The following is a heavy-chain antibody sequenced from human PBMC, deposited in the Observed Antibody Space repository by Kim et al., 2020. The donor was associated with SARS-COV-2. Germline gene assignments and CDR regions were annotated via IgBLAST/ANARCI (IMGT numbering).Heavy chain of an antibody. V-gene: IGHV1-18*04. CDR1: GYTFTSYG. J-gene: IGHJ6*02. CDR2: ISAYNGNT. D-gene: IGHD6-6*01. Sequence: ASVKVSCKASGYTFTSYGISWVRQAPGQGLEWMGWISAYNGNTNYAQKLQGRVTMTTDTSTSTAYMELRSLRSDDTAVYYCARDGRIAAHNILHYYYYGMDVWGQGTTVTVSS. CDR3: ARDGRIAAHNILHYYYYGMDV.